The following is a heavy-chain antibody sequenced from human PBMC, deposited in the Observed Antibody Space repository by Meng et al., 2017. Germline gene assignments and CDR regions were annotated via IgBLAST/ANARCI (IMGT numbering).Heavy chain of an antibody. D-gene: IGHD3-10*01. CDR2: ISYDGSNK. V-gene: IGHV3-30*01. Sequence: QVPLVESGGGGVQPGRSLRLSCAASGFTFSSYAMHWVRQAPGKGLEWVAVISYDGSNKYYADSVKGRFTISRDNSKNTLYLQMNSLRAEDTAVYYCAGGLMVNDYWGQGTLVTVSS. J-gene: IGHJ4*02. CDR1: GFTFSSYA. CDR3: AGGLMVNDY.